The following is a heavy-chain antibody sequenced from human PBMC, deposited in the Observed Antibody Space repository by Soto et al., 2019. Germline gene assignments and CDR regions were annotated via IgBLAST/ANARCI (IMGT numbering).Heavy chain of an antibody. J-gene: IGHJ4*02. Sequence: QVQLQESGPGLVKPSDTLSLTCAVSGYSISSSNWWGWIRQPPGKGLEWIGYIYYSGTTYYNPSLKSRVTMSVATTKNQFSLKLTSVTAVDTAVYYCARREIQGPIDYWGQGTLVTVSS. D-gene: IGHD1-26*01. CDR1: GYSISSSNW. CDR3: ARREIQGPIDY. V-gene: IGHV4-28*01. CDR2: IYYSGTT.